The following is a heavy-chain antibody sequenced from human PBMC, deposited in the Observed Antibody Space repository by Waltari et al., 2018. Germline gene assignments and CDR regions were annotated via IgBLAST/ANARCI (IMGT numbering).Heavy chain of an antibody. V-gene: IGHV3-48*03. CDR1: GFPLRNSE. J-gene: IGHJ4*02. CDR2: ISSSGGTM. CDR3: ARDLPAADIDY. D-gene: IGHD2-2*01. Sequence: EVQLVESGGGLVQPGGSLSPSGAACGFPLRNSELNRVRQAAGKGLEWVSYISSSGGTMFYAESVRGRFTISRDNAKNSLYLQMNTMRAEDTAVYYCARDLPAADIDYWGQGTLVTVSS.